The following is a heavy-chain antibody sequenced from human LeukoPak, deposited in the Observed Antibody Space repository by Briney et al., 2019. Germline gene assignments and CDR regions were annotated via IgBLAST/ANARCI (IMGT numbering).Heavy chain of an antibody. V-gene: IGHV3-7*04. J-gene: IGHJ4*02. CDR1: GFTFTTYW. D-gene: IGHD5-12*01. Sequence: GGSLRLSCATSGFTFTTYWMTWVRQAPGKGLEWVANIKQDGSEKYYVDSVKGRFTISRDNAQNSLYLQMNRLRAEDTAVYYCARIAATIYGYWGQGTLVTVSS. CDR3: ARIAATIYGY. CDR2: IKQDGSEK.